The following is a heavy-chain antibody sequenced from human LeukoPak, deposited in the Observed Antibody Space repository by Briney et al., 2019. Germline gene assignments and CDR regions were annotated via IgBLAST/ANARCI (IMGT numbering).Heavy chain of an antibody. Sequence: PETLSLTCTVSGGSISSYYWSWIRQPPGKGLEWIGYIYYSGSTNYNPSLKSRVTISVDTSKNQFSLKLNSVTAADTAVYYCAREYSSGWSGTGYWGQGTLVTVSS. CDR1: GGSISSYY. J-gene: IGHJ4*02. V-gene: IGHV4-59*01. D-gene: IGHD6-19*01. CDR3: AREYSSGWSGTGY. CDR2: IYYSGST.